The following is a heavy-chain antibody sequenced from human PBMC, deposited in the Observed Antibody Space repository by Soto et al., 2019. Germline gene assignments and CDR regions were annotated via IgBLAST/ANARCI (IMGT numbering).Heavy chain of an antibody. CDR3: ARVGQQLTYYYGMDV. J-gene: IGHJ6*02. Sequence: PVGSLRLSCAASGFTFSSYAMHWVRQAPGKGLEWVAVISYDGSNKYYADSVKGRFTISRDNSKNTLYLQMNSLRAEDTAVYYCARVGQQLTYYYGMDVWGQGTTVTVSS. V-gene: IGHV3-30-3*01. CDR2: ISYDGSNK. CDR1: GFTFSSYA. D-gene: IGHD6-13*01.